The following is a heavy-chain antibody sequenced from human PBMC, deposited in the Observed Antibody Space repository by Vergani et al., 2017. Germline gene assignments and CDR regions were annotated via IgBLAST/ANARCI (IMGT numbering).Heavy chain of an antibody. CDR3: ARGYLAAAGSGEIDY. CDR1: GGTFKSNT. D-gene: IGHD6-13*01. V-gene: IGHV1-69*01. J-gene: IGHJ4*02. CDR2: IIPIFGTA. Sequence: QVQLVQSGAEVKKPGSSVKVSCKTSGGTFKSNTFSWVRQAPGQGLEWMGGIIPIFGTADYAQDFQGRLSITADESTSTVYMELSSLRSDDTAIYYCARGYLAAAGSGEIDYWGQGTLVTVSS.